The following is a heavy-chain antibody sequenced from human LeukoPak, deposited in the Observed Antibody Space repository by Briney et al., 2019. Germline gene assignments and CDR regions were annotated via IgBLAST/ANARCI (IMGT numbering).Heavy chain of an antibody. D-gene: IGHD3-3*01. CDR1: GGSISTYY. J-gene: IGHJ3*02. CDR2: FDHSGNT. V-gene: IGHV4-59*01. CDR3: ASHQYDFWSGYLDAFDI. Sequence: SETLSLTCTVSGGSISTYYWSWIRQPPGKRLEWIGYFDHSGNTNYNPSLKSRVTISEDTSKNEFSLKLSSVTAADTAVYYCASHQYDFWSGYLDAFDIWGQGTMVTVSS.